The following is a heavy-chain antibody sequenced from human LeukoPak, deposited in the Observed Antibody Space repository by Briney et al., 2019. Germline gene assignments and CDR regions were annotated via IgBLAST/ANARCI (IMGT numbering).Heavy chain of an antibody. CDR3: ARSYVVGASKGY. CDR1: GGSISSSSYY. J-gene: IGHJ4*02. CDR2: IYYNGST. D-gene: IGHD1-26*01. V-gene: IGHV4-39*01. Sequence: PSETLSLTCTVSGGSISSSSYYWGWIRQPPGKGLEWIGSIYYNGSTYYNPSLKSRVAISVDTSKNQFSLKLSSVTAADTAVYYCARSYVVGASKGYWGQGTLVTVSS.